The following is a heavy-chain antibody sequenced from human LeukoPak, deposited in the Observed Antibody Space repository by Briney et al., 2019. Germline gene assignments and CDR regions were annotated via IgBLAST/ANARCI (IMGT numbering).Heavy chain of an antibody. CDR3: ANKSGGGAFEI. Sequence: SETLSLTCTVSGGSINSHYWSWIRQPAGKGLEWTGIIYTTGATNYNPSLKSRVTMSVDTSKNQFSLKVNSVTAADTAVYFCANKSGGGAFEIWGQGTAVVVSS. V-gene: IGHV4-4*07. CDR2: IYTTGAT. J-gene: IGHJ3*02. D-gene: IGHD6-25*01. CDR1: GGSINSHY.